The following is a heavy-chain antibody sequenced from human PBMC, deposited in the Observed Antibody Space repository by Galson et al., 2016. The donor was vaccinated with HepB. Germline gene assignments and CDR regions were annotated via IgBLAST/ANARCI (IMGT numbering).Heavy chain of an antibody. D-gene: IGHD2-15*01. J-gene: IGHJ4*02. V-gene: IGHV4-61*03. CDR3: AREGCSGGSCYSQY. CDR1: GDSVTSGSYY. CDR2: IFYTGSP. Sequence: LSLTCTVSGDSVTSGSYYWSWIRQPPGKGLEWIGYIFYTGSPNYNPSLKGRVTISLDTSKNHFSLKLISVTAADTAVYFCAREGCSGGSCYSQYWGQGSLVIVSS.